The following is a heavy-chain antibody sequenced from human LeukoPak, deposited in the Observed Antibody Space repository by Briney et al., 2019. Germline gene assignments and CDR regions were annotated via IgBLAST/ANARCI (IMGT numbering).Heavy chain of an antibody. CDR1: GFTYSHYG. D-gene: IGHD4-11*01. CDR3: ARDAERGFDYSNSLKY. Sequence: GRSLRLSCAGSGFTYSHYGMHWVRQAPGKGLEWVAVIWSDGTGKYYSDAVKGRFTISRDNFRNTLYLQTNSLRGEDTAVYYCARDAERGFDYSNSLKYWGQGTLVTVSS. CDR2: IWSDGTGK. J-gene: IGHJ4*02. V-gene: IGHV3-33*08.